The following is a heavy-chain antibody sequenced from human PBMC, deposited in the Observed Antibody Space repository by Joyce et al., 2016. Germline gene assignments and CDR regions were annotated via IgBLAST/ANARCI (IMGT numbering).Heavy chain of an antibody. CDR3: ARGGYHGPYYFDY. D-gene: IGHD3-22*01. CDR1: GYTFTDYY. CDR2: INPNSGGT. Sequence: QVQLVQSGAEVKKPGASVKVSCKASGYTFTDYYMHWVRQAPGQGREGMGCINPNSGGTNYSRKFQGRVTMTRDTAVSTAYMELSRLRSDDTAVYYCARGGYHGPYYFDYWGQGTLVTVSS. J-gene: IGHJ4*02. V-gene: IGHV1-2*02.